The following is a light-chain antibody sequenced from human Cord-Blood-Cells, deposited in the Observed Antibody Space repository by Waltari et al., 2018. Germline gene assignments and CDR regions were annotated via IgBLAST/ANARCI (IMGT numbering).Light chain of an antibody. Sequence: QSALTQPRSVSGSPGPSVTISCTGTSSDVGGYNYFSWYQQHPGNAPKLMSYDVSKRPSGVPDRFSGSKSGNTASLTISGLQAEDEADYYCCSYAGSYCYVFGTGTKVTVL. CDR3: CSYAGSYCYV. J-gene: IGLJ1*01. V-gene: IGLV2-11*01. CDR2: DVS. CDR1: SSDVGGYNY.